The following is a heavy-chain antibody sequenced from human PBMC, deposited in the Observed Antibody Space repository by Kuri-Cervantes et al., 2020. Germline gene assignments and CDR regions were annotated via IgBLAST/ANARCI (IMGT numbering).Heavy chain of an antibody. Sequence: ASVKVSCKASGYTFTSYGISWVRQAPGQGLEWMGWISAYNGNTNYAQKLHGRVTMTTDTSTSTAYMELRSLRSDDTAVYYCARVGWAEAAMVRYYYYYMDVWGKGTTVTVSS. J-gene: IGHJ6*03. CDR1: GYTFTSYG. V-gene: IGHV1-18*01. CDR2: ISAYNGNT. D-gene: IGHD5-18*01. CDR3: ARVGWAEAAMVRYYYYYMDV.